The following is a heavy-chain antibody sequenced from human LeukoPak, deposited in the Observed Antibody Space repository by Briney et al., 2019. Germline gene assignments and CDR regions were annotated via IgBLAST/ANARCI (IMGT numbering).Heavy chain of an antibody. D-gene: IGHD1-26*01. CDR1: GFTFDDYS. V-gene: IGHV3-9*01. CDR3: AKGRWELLGEGFDY. J-gene: IGHJ4*02. Sequence: PGRSLRLSCAASGFTFDDYSMHWVRQAPGEGLEWVSCISWNSGSIGYAASVKGRFTISRDNAKNSLYLQMNSLRAEDTALYYCAKGRWELLGEGFDYWGQGTLVTVSS. CDR2: ISWNSGSI.